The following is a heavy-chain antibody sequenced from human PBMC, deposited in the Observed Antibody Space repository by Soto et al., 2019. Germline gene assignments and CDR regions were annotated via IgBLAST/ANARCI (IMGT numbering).Heavy chain of an antibody. CDR3: ARDDEYSSSWYGNWFDP. CDR2: INAGNGNT. D-gene: IGHD6-13*01. V-gene: IGHV1-3*01. J-gene: IGHJ5*02. Sequence: ASVKVSCTASGYTFTSYAMHWVRQAPGQRLEWMGRINAGNGNTKYSQKFQGRVTITRDTSASTAYMELSSLRSEDTAVYYCARDDEYSSSWYGNWFDPWGQRNLVTVYS. CDR1: GYTFTSYA.